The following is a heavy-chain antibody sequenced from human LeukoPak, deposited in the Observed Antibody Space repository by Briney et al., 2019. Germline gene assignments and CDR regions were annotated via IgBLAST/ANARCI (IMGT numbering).Heavy chain of an antibody. Sequence: GGSLRLSCSASGFAFSSYAMYWVRQAPGKGLEYVSAISRDGGTLYPADSVKGRFTIDRDNSKRTLFLQMSSLRAEDTAIYYCASTYSYDGSGYYPFDYWGQGTLVTVSS. J-gene: IGHJ4*02. D-gene: IGHD3-22*01. CDR2: ISRDGGTL. CDR1: GFAFSSYA. V-gene: IGHV3-64D*09. CDR3: ASTYSYDGSGYYPFDY.